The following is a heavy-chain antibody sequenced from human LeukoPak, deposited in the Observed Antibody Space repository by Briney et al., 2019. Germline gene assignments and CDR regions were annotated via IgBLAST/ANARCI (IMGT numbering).Heavy chain of an antibody. V-gene: IGHV3-13*01. CDR2: IGTVGDT. J-gene: IGHJ2*01. CDR3: AREMGDKYSSSWALDL. Sequence: PGGSLRLSCAASGFTFSKSDMHWVRHAGGKGGEWVSAIGTVGDTYYPGSVKGRFTISRENAKHSLYLQMNSLRAGDTAVYYCAREMGDKYSSSWALDLWGRGTLVTVSS. CDR1: GFTFSKSD. D-gene: IGHD6-13*01.